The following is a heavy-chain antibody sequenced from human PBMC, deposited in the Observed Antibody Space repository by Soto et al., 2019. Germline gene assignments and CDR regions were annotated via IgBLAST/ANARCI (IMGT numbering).Heavy chain of an antibody. CDR1: GYSFTNYL. J-gene: IGHJ5*02. V-gene: IGHV5-51*01. CDR3: ARLEWLSLAAWFDP. Sequence: LTISCKGSGYSFTNYLIGWVRQMPGKGLEWMGMIYPDDSDTKYSPSFQGQVTFSADKSINTAYLQWSSLKASDTAIYYCARLEWLSLAAWFDPWGQGTLVTVSS. D-gene: IGHD3-3*01. CDR2: IYPDDSDT.